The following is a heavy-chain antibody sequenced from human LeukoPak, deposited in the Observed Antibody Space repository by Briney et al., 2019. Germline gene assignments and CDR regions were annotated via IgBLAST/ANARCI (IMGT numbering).Heavy chain of an antibody. J-gene: IGHJ4*02. CDR1: GFTFSSYA. V-gene: IGHV3-23*01. CDR2: INGIGGST. D-gene: IGHD5-12*01. Sequence: GGSLRLSCAASGFTFSSYAMSWVRQAPGKGLEWVSGINGIGGSTYYADSVKGRFTISRDNSKNTLYLQMNSLRAEDTALYYCAKALGYSGYDFPDCWGQGTLVTVSS. CDR3: AKALGYSGYDFPDC.